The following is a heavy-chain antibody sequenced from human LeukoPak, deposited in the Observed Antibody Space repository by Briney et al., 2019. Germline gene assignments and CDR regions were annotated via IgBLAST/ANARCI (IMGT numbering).Heavy chain of an antibody. D-gene: IGHD2-2*01. CDR1: GYTFTGYY. V-gene: IGHV1-2*02. CDR2: INPNSGGT. CDR3: ARDLTLRVVVPAY. J-gene: IGHJ4*02. Sequence: ASVKVSCKASGYTFTGYYMHWVRQAPGQGLEWMGWINPNSGGTNYAQKFQGRVTMTRDTSISTAYMELGRLRSDDTAVYYCARDLTLRVVVPAYWGQGTLVTVSS.